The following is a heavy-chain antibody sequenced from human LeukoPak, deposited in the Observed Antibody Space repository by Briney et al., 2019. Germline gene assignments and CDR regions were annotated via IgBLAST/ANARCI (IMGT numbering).Heavy chain of an antibody. Sequence: SQTLSLTCAISGDSVSSNSAAWNWIRQSPSRGLERLGRTYYRSKWYNDYAVSVKSRITINPDTSKNQFSLQLNSVTPEDTAVYYCARDKDIVVVPAANEPAFDIWGQGTMVTVSS. J-gene: IGHJ3*02. D-gene: IGHD2-2*01. CDR2: TYYRSKWYN. CDR3: ARDKDIVVVPAANEPAFDI. CDR1: GDSVSSNSAA. V-gene: IGHV6-1*01.